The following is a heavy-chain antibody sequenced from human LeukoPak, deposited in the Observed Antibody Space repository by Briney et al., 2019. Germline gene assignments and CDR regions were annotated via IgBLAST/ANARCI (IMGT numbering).Heavy chain of an antibody. CDR1: GFAFSDYY. CDR3: ARDRRVSGFDY. CDR2: ISSSSSYT. J-gene: IGHJ4*02. V-gene: IGHV3-11*05. Sequence: GGPLRLSCAASGFAFSDYYMSWIRQAPGKGLEWISYISSSSSYTNYADSVKGRFTISRDNAKNSLYLQMNSLRAEDTAVYYCARDRRVSGFDYWGQGTLVTVSS.